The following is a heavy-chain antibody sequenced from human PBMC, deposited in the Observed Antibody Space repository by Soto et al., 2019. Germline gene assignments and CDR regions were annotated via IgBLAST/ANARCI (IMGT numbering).Heavy chain of an antibody. CDR3: AREENYYESSGYAGRYFDY. Sequence: PGGSLRLSCEVSGFTFSSYEMSWVRQAPGKGLECIAYISSSGSTTDHADSVKGRFTVSRDNAKNSLYLEMNSLRVEDSGIYYCAREENYYESSGYAGRYFDYWGQGALVTSPQ. J-gene: IGHJ4*02. CDR1: GFTFSSYE. CDR2: ISSSGSTT. D-gene: IGHD3-22*01. V-gene: IGHV3-48*03.